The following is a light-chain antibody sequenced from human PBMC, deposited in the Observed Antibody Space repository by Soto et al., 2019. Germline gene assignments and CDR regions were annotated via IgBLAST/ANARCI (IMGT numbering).Light chain of an antibody. J-gene: IGKJ4*01. CDR1: QSISIW. V-gene: IGKV1-5*01. CDR2: DAS. Sequence: IQMTQSPSTLSASVGDRVTITCRASQSISIWLAWYQQKPGKAPKLLIYDASSLESGGPSRFSGSGSGTEFTLTISSLQPDDFATYYCQQYNSYPLTFGGGNKVEIK. CDR3: QQYNSYPLT.